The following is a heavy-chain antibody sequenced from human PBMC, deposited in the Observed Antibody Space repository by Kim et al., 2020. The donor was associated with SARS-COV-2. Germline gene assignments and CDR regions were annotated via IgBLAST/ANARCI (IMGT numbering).Heavy chain of an antibody. Sequence: SETLSLTCTVSGGSISSYYWSWIRQPPGKGLEWIGYIYYSGSTNYNPSLKSRVTISVDTSKNQFSLKLSSVTAADTAVYYCAREGRIAADFDYWGQGTLVTVSS. D-gene: IGHD6-13*01. J-gene: IGHJ4*02. CDR1: GGSISSYY. V-gene: IGHV4-59*01. CDR3: AREGRIAADFDY. CDR2: IYYSGST.